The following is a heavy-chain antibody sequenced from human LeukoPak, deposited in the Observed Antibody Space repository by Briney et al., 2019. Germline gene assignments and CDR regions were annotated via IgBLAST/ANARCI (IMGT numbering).Heavy chain of an antibody. CDR2: MNPNSGNT. Sequence: GASVKVSRKASGGTFSSYTISWVRQATGPGLEWMGWMNPNSGNTGYAQKFQGRVTITRNTSISTAYMELSSLRSEDTAVYYCARSGIAARNAFDIWGQGTMVTVSS. J-gene: IGHJ3*02. V-gene: IGHV1-8*03. CDR3: ARSGIAARNAFDI. D-gene: IGHD6-6*01. CDR1: GGTFSSYT.